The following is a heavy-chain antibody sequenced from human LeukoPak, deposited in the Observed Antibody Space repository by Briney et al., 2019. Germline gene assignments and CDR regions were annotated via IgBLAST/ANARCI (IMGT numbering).Heavy chain of an antibody. Sequence: PSETLSLTCTVSGGSISSYYWSWIRQPPGKGLEWIRHIYTSGSTNYNPSLKRRVTVSVDTSKNQFSLKVSSVTAADTAVYYCARTYSSSSHFDYWGQGTLVTVSS. CDR2: IYTSGST. V-gene: IGHV4-4*09. J-gene: IGHJ4*02. D-gene: IGHD6-6*01. CDR3: ARTYSSSSHFDY. CDR1: GGSISSYY.